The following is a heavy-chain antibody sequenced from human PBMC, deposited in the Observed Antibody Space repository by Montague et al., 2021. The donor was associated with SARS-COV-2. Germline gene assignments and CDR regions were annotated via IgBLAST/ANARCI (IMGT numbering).Heavy chain of an antibody. CDR3: ARGGATYYYGTSGYVNAFDT. V-gene: IGHV4-59*01. Sequence: SETLSLTCTVSGDSISTYYWSWIRQPPGKGLEWIGYIYYNGYTXXXPSXXXRVTIPVDTSKNQFSLRLSSVTAADTAVYFCARGGATYYYGTSGYVNAFDTWGQGTMVTVSS. CDR2: IYYNGYT. CDR1: GDSISTYY. J-gene: IGHJ3*02. D-gene: IGHD3-22*01.